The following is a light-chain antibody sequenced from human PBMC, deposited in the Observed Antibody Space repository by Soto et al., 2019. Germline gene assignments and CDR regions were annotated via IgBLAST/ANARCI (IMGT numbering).Light chain of an antibody. V-gene: IGLV1-51*01. CDR2: END. CDR1: ASNIAKKF. Sequence: QSVLTQPPSVSAAPGQKVTISCSGSASNIAKKFVSWYQQVPGTAPKLLIYENDKRPSEIPDRFSGSKSGTSATLDITGLQTGDEADYYCETWDLSLSAVVFGGGTKLTVL. CDR3: ETWDLSLSAVV. J-gene: IGLJ3*02.